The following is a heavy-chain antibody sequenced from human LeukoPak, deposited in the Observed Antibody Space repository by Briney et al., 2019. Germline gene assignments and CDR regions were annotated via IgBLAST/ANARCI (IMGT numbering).Heavy chain of an antibody. D-gene: IGHD3-10*01. CDR2: ISSSGSTI. CDR1: GFTFSSYE. CDR3: ARVAMVRGLYGMDV. Sequence: PGGSLRLSCAASGFTFSSYEMNWVRQAPGKGLEWVSYISSSGSTIYYADSVKGRSTISRDNAKNSLYLQMNSLRAEDTAVYYCARVAMVRGLYGMDVWGQGTTVTVSS. J-gene: IGHJ6*02. V-gene: IGHV3-48*03.